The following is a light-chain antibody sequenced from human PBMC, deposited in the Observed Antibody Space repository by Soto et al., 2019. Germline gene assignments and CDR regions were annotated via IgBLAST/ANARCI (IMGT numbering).Light chain of an antibody. J-gene: IGLJ1*01. Sequence: QSALTQPASVSRSPGQSITISCTGTSSDVGGYNYVSWYQQHPGKAPKLMIYDVTNRPSGVSNRFSGSKSGNTASLTISGLQAEDEADYYCSSYTSSSTLYVFGTGTKATVL. CDR2: DVT. V-gene: IGLV2-14*01. CDR3: SSYTSSSTLYV. CDR1: SSDVGGYNY.